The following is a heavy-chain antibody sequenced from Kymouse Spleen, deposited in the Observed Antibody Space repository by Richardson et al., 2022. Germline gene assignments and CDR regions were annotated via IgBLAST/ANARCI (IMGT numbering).Heavy chain of an antibody. V-gene: IGHV4-34*01. J-gene: IGHJ6*02. Sequence: QVQLQQWGAGLLKPSETLSLTCAVYGGSFSGYYWSWIRQPPGKGLEWIGEINHSGSTNYNPSLKSRVTISVDTSKNQFSLKLSSVTAADTAVYYCARGGDNWNYYYGMDVWGQGTTVTVSS. CDR2: INHSGST. CDR3: ARGGDNWNYYYGMDV. D-gene: IGHD1-20*01,IGHD1-7*01. CDR1: GGSFSGYY.